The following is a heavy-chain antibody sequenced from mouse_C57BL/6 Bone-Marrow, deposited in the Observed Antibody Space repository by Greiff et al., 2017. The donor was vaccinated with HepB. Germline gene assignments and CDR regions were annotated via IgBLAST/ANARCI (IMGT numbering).Heavy chain of an antibody. J-gene: IGHJ2*01. V-gene: IGHV1-47*01. Sequence: VKLVESGAELVKPGASVKMSCKASGYTFTTYPIEWMKQNPGKSLEWIGNFHPYNDDTKYNEKFKGKATLTVEKSSSTVYLELSRLTSDDSAVYYCARYAILEGYFDYWGQGTTLTVSS. D-gene: IGHD6-1*01. CDR1: GYTFTTYP. CDR3: ARYAILEGYFDY. CDR2: FHPYNDDT.